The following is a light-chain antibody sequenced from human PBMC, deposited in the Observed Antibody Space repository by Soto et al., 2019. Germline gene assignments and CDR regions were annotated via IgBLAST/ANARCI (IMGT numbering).Light chain of an antibody. Sequence: QSVLTQPASVSGSPGQSITISCTGTSSDVGSYNLVSWYQQHPGKAPKLMIYEGSKRPSGVSNRFSGSKSGNTASLTISGLQAEDEADYYCCSYAGSSTLGGVVFGGGTQLTVL. CDR2: EGS. J-gene: IGLJ2*01. V-gene: IGLV2-23*01. CDR1: SSDVGSYNL. CDR3: CSYAGSSTLGGVV.